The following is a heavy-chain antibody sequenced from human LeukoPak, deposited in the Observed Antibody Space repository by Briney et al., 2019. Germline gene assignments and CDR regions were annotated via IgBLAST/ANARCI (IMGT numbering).Heavy chain of an antibody. V-gene: IGHV1-2*02. J-gene: IGHJ4*02. CDR1: GYTFTGYY. Sequence: ASVKVSCKASGYTFTGYYMHWVRQAPGQGLEGMGWINPNSGGTNYAQKFQGRVTMTRDTSISTAYMELSWLRSDDTAVYYCARDSNYYDSSGYYELPLYYWGQGTLVTVSS. CDR3: ARDSNYYDSSGYYELPLYY. CDR2: INPNSGGT. D-gene: IGHD3-22*01.